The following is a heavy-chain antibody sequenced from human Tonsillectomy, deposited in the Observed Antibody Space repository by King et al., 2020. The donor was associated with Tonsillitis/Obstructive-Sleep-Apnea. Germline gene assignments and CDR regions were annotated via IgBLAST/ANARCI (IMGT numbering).Heavy chain of an antibody. CDR2: IYFSGST. CDR3: ARRMTGNTGVFDI. Sequence: QLQESGPGLVKPSETLSLTCPVSGGSISSSIYYWGWVRQPPGKGLEWFWTIYFSGSTYYNPSLESRVTLSVDTSKNQFSLNLSAVTAADTAVYYCARRMTGNTGVFDIWGQGAMVTVSS. CDR1: GGSISSSIYY. D-gene: IGHD1-20*01. V-gene: IGHV4-39*01. J-gene: IGHJ3*02.